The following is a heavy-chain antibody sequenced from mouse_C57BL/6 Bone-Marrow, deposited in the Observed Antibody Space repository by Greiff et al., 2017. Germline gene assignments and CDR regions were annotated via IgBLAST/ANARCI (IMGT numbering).Heavy chain of an antibody. Sequence: QVQLQQSGAELVRPGASVTLSCKASGYTFTDYEMHWVKQTPVHGLEWIGAIDPETGGTAYNQKFKGKAILTADKSSSTAYMELRSLTSEDSAVYYCTRWTTVVGYYAMDYWGQGTSVTVSS. CDR1: GYTFTDYE. D-gene: IGHD1-1*01. J-gene: IGHJ4*01. CDR3: TRWTTVVGYYAMDY. CDR2: IDPETGGT. V-gene: IGHV1-15*01.